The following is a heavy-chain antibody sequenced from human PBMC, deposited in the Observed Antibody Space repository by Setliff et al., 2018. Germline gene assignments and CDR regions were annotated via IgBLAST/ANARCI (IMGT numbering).Heavy chain of an antibody. CDR3: ARHVYGSGSYYNWFDP. Sequence: SETLSLTCTVSGGSISSGGYYWSWIRQHPGKGLEWIGSIYHSGSTYYNPSLKSRVTISVDTSKNQFSLKLSSVTAADTAVYYCARHVYGSGSYYNWFDPWGQGTLVTVSS. J-gene: IGHJ5*02. D-gene: IGHD3-10*01. CDR1: GGSISSGGYY. CDR2: IYHSGST. V-gene: IGHV4-39*01.